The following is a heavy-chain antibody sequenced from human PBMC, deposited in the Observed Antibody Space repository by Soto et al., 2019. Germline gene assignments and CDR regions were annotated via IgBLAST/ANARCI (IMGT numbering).Heavy chain of an antibody. D-gene: IGHD1-26*01. CDR2: IYWDDDK. CDR3: AHVTGSWGEYGMDV. CDR1: GFSLSTYGVG. J-gene: IGHJ6*02. Sequence: QITLKESGPTLVKPTQTLTLTCTFSGFSLSTYGVGVGWIRQPPGKALEWLALIYWDDDKRYSPSLKSRLTIAEDPSKNQVVLTVTYMDPVDTATYYWAHVTGSWGEYGMDVWGQGTTVTVSS. V-gene: IGHV2-5*02.